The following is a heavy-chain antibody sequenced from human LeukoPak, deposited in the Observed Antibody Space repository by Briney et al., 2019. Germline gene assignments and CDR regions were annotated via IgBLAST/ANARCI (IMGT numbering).Heavy chain of an antibody. CDR1: GFTFSNYA. V-gene: IGHV3-23*01. Sequence: GGSLRLSCAAPGFTFSNYAMNWVRQAPGKGLEWVSVISTSGSGTYYADSVKGRFAISRDNSRNTLYLQMSRLRADDTAVYYCAREGCSTTSCYHFDYWGQGTLVTVSS. CDR3: AREGCSTTSCYHFDY. J-gene: IGHJ4*02. D-gene: IGHD2-2*01. CDR2: ISTSGSGT.